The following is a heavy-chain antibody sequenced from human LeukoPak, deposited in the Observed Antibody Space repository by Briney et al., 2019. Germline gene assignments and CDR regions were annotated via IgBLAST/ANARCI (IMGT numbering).Heavy chain of an antibody. V-gene: IGHV3-21*01. CDR2: ISSSSSYI. D-gene: IGHD3-3*01. CDR1: GFTFSSYS. J-gene: IGHJ6*03. CDR3: AKLLEWLSHHYMDV. Sequence: GGSLRLSCAASGFTFSSYSMNWVRQAPGKGLEWVSSISSSSSYIYYADSVKGRFTISRDNAKNSLYLQMNSLRAEDTAVYYCAKLLEWLSHHYMDVWGKGTTVTVSS.